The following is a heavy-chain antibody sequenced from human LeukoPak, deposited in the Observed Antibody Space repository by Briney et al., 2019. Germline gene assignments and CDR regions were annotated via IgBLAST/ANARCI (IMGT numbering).Heavy chain of an antibody. Sequence: PSETLSLTCTVSDYSISSGYYWGWIRQPPGKGLEWIGSIYHSGSTYYNPSLKSRVTISVDTSKNQFSLRLSSVTAADTAVYYCARGYFDWLFNCFDPWGQGTLVTVSS. J-gene: IGHJ5*02. CDR3: ARGYFDWLFNCFDP. D-gene: IGHD3-9*01. V-gene: IGHV4-38-2*02. CDR2: IYHSGST. CDR1: DYSISSGYY.